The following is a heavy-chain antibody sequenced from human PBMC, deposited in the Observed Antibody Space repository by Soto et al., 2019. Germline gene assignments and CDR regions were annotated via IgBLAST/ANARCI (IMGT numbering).Heavy chain of an antibody. CDR3: ARVPNDYGDSSPVDY. V-gene: IGHV1-69*13. CDR1: GGTFSSYA. J-gene: IGHJ4*02. Sequence: SVKVSCKASGGTFSSYAISWVRQAPGQGLEWMGGIIPIFGTANYAQKFQGRVTITADESTSTAYMELSSLRSEDTAVYYCARVPNDYGDSSPVDYWGQGTLVTVSS. CDR2: IIPIFGTA. D-gene: IGHD4-17*01.